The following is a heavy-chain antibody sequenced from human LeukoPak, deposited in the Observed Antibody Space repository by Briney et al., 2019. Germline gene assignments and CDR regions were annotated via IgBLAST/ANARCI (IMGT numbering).Heavy chain of an antibody. D-gene: IGHD2/OR15-2a*01. V-gene: IGHV3-23*01. CDR2: ISGSGGST. CDR3: AKDLSFVIPYNWFDP. Sequence: GGSLRLSCAASGFTFSSYSMNWVRQAPGKGLEWVSAISGSGGSTYYADSVKGRFTISRDNSKNTLYLQMNSLRAEDTAVYYCAKDLSFVIPYNWFDPWGQGTLVTVSS. CDR1: GFTFSSYS. J-gene: IGHJ5*02.